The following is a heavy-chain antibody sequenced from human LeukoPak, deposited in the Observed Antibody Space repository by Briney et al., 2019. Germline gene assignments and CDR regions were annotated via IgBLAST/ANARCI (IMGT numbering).Heavy chain of an antibody. CDR3: ARAKPKNMVRGLIMRRESRYYFDY. CDR1: GFTVSSNY. D-gene: IGHD3-10*01. J-gene: IGHJ4*02. V-gene: IGHV3-53*01. CDR2: IYSGGST. Sequence: GGSLRLSCAASGFTVSSNYMSWVRQAPGKGLEWVSVIYSGGSTYYADSVKGRFTISRDNSKSTLYIQMNSLRAEETAVYYCARAKPKNMVRGLIMRRESRYYFDYWGQGTLVTVSS.